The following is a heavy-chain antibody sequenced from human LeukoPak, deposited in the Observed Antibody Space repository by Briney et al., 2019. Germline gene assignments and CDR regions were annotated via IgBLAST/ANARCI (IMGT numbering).Heavy chain of an antibody. Sequence: SETLSLTCTVSGGSISSNNHYWGWIRQPPGKGLEWLGSINYSGTIFYSPSLNSRVTISVDTSGNQFSLKLSSVTAADTAVYYCARDSSGYYRIDYWGQGTLVTVSS. CDR3: ARDSSGYYRIDY. J-gene: IGHJ4*02. V-gene: IGHV4-39*01. CDR2: INYSGTI. CDR1: GGSISSNNHY. D-gene: IGHD3-22*01.